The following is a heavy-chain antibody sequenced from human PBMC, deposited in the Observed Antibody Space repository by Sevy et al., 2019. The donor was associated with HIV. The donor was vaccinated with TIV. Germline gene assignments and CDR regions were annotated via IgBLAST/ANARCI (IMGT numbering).Heavy chain of an antibody. CDR3: AKIDDGDFGGVVRV. CDR1: GFTFNRYW. J-gene: IGHJ3*01. D-gene: IGHD2-21*01. Sequence: GGSLRLSCAASGFTFNRYWMSWVRQAPGKGLEWVANIKQDESEKHYVDSVKGRFTISRDNTKNSPFLQLDTVSDEDSAIYYCAKIDDGDFGGVVRVWGQGTMVTVSS. V-gene: IGHV3-7*03. CDR2: IKQDESEK.